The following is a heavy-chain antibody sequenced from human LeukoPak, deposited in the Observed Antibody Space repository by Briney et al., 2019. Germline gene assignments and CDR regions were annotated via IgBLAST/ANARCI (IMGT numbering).Heavy chain of an antibody. J-gene: IGHJ5*02. CDR3: ARLRGYCSSTSCYGFWFDP. CDR2: IYPGDSDT. V-gene: IGHV5-51*01. Sequence: RGESLKISCKGSAYNFATYWIGWVRQMPGKGLEWMGIIYPGDSDTRYSPSFQGQVTISADKSISTAYLQWSSLKASDTAMYYCARLRGYCSSTSCYGFWFDPWGQGTLVTVSS. D-gene: IGHD2-2*01. CDR1: AYNFATYW.